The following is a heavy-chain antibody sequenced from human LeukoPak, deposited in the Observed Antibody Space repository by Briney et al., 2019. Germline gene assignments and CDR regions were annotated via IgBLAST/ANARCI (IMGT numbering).Heavy chain of an antibody. CDR3: AHTPGIGAFDI. D-gene: IGHD6-13*01. J-gene: IGHJ3*02. CDR1: GFSLTTSEVG. Sequence: SGPSLVKPTQTLTLTCTFSGFSLTTSEVGVGWIRQAPGKALEWLAVIYWDDDERYSPSLKSRLTIAKDTSKNQAVLKMTNMEPMDTASYYCAHTPGIGAFDIWGQGTMVTVSS. CDR2: IYWDDDE. V-gene: IGHV2-5*02.